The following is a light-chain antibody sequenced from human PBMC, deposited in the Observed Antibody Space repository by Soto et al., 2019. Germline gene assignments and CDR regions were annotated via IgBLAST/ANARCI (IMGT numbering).Light chain of an antibody. CDR2: DAS. J-gene: IGKJ1*01. CDR1: HSVSSN. Sequence: EIVMTQSPATVSVSPVEIAILSFRASHSVSSNLAWYQQKPGLAPRLLIYDASSRATGIPDRFSGSGSGTDFTLTISRLETEDFAVYYCQQYGSSPWTFGQGTK. V-gene: IGKV3D-20*01. CDR3: QQYGSSPWT.